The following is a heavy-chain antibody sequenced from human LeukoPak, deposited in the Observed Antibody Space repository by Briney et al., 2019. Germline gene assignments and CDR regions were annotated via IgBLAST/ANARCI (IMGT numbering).Heavy chain of an antibody. CDR1: GGSLSSGSDY. CDR3: ARDTDGSDYFDY. V-gene: IGHV4-61*02. D-gene: IGHD5-24*01. Sequence: SETLFLTCTVSGGSLSSGSDYWSWIRQSAGRGLEWIGRIYASGSTNYNPSLKSRVTISVDTSKNQFSLKLSSVTAADTAVYYCARDTDGSDYFDYWGQGTLVTVSS. CDR2: IYASGST. J-gene: IGHJ4*02.